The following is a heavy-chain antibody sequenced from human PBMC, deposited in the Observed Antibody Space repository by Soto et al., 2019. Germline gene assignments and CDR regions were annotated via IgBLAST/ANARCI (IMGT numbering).Heavy chain of an antibody. CDR3: AKDSGYVGNYWYFDL. V-gene: IGHV3-23*01. J-gene: IGHJ2*01. D-gene: IGHD5-12*01. Sequence: EVLLLESGGGLVQPGGSLRLSCAASGFTFSSYAMSWVRQAPGKGLEWVSAISGSGGSTYYADSVKGRFTISGDNSKNTVYLQMNSLRAEDTAVYYCAKDSGYVGNYWYFDLWGRGSLVAVSS. CDR1: GFTFSSYA. CDR2: ISGSGGST.